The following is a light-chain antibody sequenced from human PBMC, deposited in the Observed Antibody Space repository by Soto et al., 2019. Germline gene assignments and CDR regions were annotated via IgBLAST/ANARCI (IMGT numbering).Light chain of an antibody. V-gene: IGLV2-23*01. CDR3: CSYVGARTYV. Sequence: QSALTQPASVSRSPGQSITISCTGSVSEVGNFDPVSWYQQHPGQVPKLIIYEGNRRPSGVSSRFSGSKSGNTASLTISGLQAEDEADYYCCSYVGARTYVFGTGTKLTVL. J-gene: IGLJ1*01. CDR2: EGN. CDR1: VSEVGNFDP.